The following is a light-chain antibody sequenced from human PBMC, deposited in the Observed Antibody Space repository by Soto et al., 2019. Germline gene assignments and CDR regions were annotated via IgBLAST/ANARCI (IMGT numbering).Light chain of an antibody. Sequence: DIQMSQSPSTLPASVGDRVTITCRASQSINVWLAWYQHKPGQAPKLLIYDASTLESGVPSRFTGSGSETEFTLTISSLQPDDFATSYCQQYNSYSRTFGQGTKVEIK. CDR3: QQYNSYSRT. J-gene: IGKJ1*01. V-gene: IGKV1-5*01. CDR1: QSINVW. CDR2: DAS.